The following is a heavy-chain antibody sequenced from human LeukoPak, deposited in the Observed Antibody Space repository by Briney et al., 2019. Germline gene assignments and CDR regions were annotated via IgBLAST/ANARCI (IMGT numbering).Heavy chain of an antibody. J-gene: IGHJ4*02. CDR1: GFTFSSYS. CDR3: ARGAGDTGYDYADY. V-gene: IGHV3-21*01. CDR2: ISSSSSYI. Sequence: GGSLRLSCAASGFTFSSYSMNWVRQAPGKGLEWVSSISSSSSYIYYADSVKGRFAISRDNAKSSLYLQMNSLRADDTAVYYCARGAGDTGYDYADYWGQGTLVSVSS. D-gene: IGHD5-12*01.